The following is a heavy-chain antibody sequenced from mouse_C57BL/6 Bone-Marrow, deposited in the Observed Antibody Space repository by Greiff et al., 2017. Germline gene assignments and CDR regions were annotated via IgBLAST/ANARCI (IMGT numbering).Heavy chain of an antibody. Sequence: QVQLQQPGAELVKPGASVKMSCKASGYTFTSYWITWVKQRPGQGLEWIGDIYPTSGRTNYNEKFKSKAILTVDTSSHTAYMQLSSLTSEDSAVFYCARSGPLGRSYDYWGQGTTLTDSS. D-gene: IGHD4-1*01. CDR2: IYPTSGRT. J-gene: IGHJ2*01. CDR3: ARSGPLGRSYDY. CDR1: GYTFTSYW. V-gene: IGHV1-55*01.